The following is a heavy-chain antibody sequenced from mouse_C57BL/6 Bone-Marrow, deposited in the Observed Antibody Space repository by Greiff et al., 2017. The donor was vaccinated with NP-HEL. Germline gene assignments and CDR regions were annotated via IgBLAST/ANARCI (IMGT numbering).Heavy chain of an antibody. V-gene: IGHV1-82*01. Sequence: VQLQESGPELVKPGASVKISCKASGYAFSSSWMNWVKQRPGKGLEWIGRIYPGDGDTNYNGKFKGKATLTADKSSSTAYMPLSSLTSEDSAVYFCARSSMMVSLSLRVPVVSDWCKVLTKRSTTVLEYWGQGTLVTVSA. J-gene: IGHJ3*01. CDR2: IYPGDGDT. D-gene: IGHD2-3*01. CDR3: ARSSMMVSLSLRVPVVSDWCKVLTKRSTTVLEY. CDR1: GYAFSSSW.